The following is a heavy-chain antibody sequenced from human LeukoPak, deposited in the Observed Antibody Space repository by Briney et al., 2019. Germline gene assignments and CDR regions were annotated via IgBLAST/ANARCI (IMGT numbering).Heavy chain of an antibody. CDR1: GYSISSGYY. D-gene: IGHD2/OR15-2a*01. CDR2: IYHSGT. V-gene: IGHV4-38-2*02. Sequence: PSETLSLTCSVSGYSISSGYYWGWIRQPPGKGLEWIGSIYHSGTYYNPSLKSRVTISVDTSKNQFSLKLSSVTAADTAVYFCARDSHAYFDAFDIWGQGTMVTVSS. J-gene: IGHJ3*02. CDR3: ARDSHAYFDAFDI.